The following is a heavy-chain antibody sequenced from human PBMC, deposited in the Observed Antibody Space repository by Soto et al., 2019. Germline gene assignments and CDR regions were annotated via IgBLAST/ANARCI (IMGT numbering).Heavy chain of an antibody. Sequence: QVQLQESGPGLVKPSETLSLTCAVSDGSISTYYWSWIRQPPGEGLEWIGTIYSRGSTNYNPSLTSRVTISLDTSKKHFSLQLSYVTAAETAVYYCARTFYYGAGRFFFDYWGQGTLVTVSS. V-gene: IGHV4-59*08. D-gene: IGHD3-10*01. J-gene: IGHJ4*02. CDR2: IYSRGST. CDR3: ARTFYYGAGRFFFDY. CDR1: DGSISTYY.